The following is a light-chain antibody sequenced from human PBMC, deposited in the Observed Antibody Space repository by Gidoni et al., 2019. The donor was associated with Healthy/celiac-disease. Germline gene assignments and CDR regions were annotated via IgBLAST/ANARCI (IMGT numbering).Light chain of an antibody. J-gene: IGKJ4*01. CDR3: QKYNSAPLT. V-gene: IGKV1-27*01. CDR2: AAS. Sequence: DLQMTQSPSSLSASVGDRGTITCRASQGISSYLAWYQQKPGKVPKLLIYAASTLQSGVPSRFSGSGSGTDFTLTISSLQPEDFATYYCQKYNSAPLTFGAGTKVEIK. CDR1: QGISSY.